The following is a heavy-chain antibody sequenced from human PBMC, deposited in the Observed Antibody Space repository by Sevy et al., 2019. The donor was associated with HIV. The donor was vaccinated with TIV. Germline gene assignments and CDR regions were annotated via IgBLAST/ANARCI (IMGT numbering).Heavy chain of an antibody. CDR1: GFTFTEFV. CDR2: INSGGGST. Sequence: GGSLRLSCAASGFTFTEFVMSWVRQSPGKGLERVSTINSGGGSTYYADSVKGRFTISRDNSQNTLDLQMNSLRAEDTAIYYCAKDLVGGYYDSSGYSDHWGQGTLVTVSS. V-gene: IGHV3-23*01. J-gene: IGHJ4*02. CDR3: AKDLVGGYYDSSGYSDH. D-gene: IGHD3-22*01.